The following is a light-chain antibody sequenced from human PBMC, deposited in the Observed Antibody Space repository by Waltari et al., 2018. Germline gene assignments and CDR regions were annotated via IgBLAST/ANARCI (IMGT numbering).Light chain of an antibody. CDR3: MILYNNAVV. CDR2: HRPDSMQ. J-gene: IGLJ3*02. V-gene: IGLV5-45*01. CDR1: RDIIVGSFK. Sequence: QAVLTQPASLSASPGASASLTCTLRRDIIVGSFKIYWYQQKPGSSPPFLLKHRPDSMQQLGSGVPSRFSVSRDTSANAEVLLISGLQSEDEADYYCMILYNNAVVFGGGTKLTVL.